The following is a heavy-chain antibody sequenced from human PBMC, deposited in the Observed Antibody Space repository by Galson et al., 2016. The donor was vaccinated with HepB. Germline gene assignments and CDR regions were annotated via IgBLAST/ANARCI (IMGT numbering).Heavy chain of an antibody. CDR3: ARDTFRGMFDP. CDR2: INAGNGNT. J-gene: IGHJ5*02. CDR1: GYTFTNFA. D-gene: IGHD2/OR15-2a*01. V-gene: IGHV1-3*01. Sequence: SVKVSCKASGYTFTNFAMHWVRQAPGQRLEWMGGINAGNGNTNYSQNLQGRVTITRDTAARTGYMDLSSLRSEDTAGYYGARDTFRGMFDPWGQGTLVTVSS.